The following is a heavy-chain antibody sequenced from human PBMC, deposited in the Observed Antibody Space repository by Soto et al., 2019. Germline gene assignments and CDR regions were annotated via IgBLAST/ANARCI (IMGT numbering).Heavy chain of an antibody. Sequence: SETLSLTCTVSGGSISSSSYYWGWIRQPPGKGLEWIGSIYYSGSTYYNPSLKSRVTISVDTSKNPFSLKLSSVTASDSAVYYCARPAIYYYDSSGYFDYWRQGTLVTVSS. D-gene: IGHD3-22*01. J-gene: IGHJ4*02. CDR3: ARPAIYYYDSSGYFDY. V-gene: IGHV4-39*01. CDR2: IYYSGST. CDR1: GGSISSSSYY.